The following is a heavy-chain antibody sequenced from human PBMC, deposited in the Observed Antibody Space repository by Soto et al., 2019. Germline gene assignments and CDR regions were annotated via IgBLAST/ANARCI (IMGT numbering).Heavy chain of an antibody. V-gene: IGHV3-15*01. CDR1: EFTFTYAW. J-gene: IGHJ4*02. CDR3: TSLYYGH. D-gene: IGHD3-16*02. Sequence: GSLRLSCAASEFTFTYAWMSWVRQAPGKGLEWVGRIKSKTDGGTTDYAAPVKGRFTISRDESQNTLYLQMNSLKTEDTAVYYCTSLYYGHWGQGNLVTVSS. CDR2: IKSKTDGGTT.